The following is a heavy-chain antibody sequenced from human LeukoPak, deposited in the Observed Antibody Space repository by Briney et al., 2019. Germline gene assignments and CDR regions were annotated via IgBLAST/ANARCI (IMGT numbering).Heavy chain of an antibody. CDR1: GVSISSSNSY. D-gene: IGHD1-1*01. CDR3: ARGAYKDAFDI. Sequence: PSETLSLTCTVSGVSISSSNSYWGWIRQPPGKGLEWIGYIYYSGSTNYNPSLKSRVTISVDTSKNQFSLKLSSVTAADTAVYYCARGAYKDAFDIWGQGTMVTVSS. CDR2: IYYSGST. V-gene: IGHV4-61*05. J-gene: IGHJ3*02.